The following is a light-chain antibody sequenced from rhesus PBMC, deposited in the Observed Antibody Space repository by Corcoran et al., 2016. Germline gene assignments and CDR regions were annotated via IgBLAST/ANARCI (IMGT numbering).Light chain of an antibody. Sequence: DIQMTQSPSSLSASVGDTVTITCRASQGISSYLNWFQQKPGKAPKLLIYAASSLESGVPSRVSGSGSGTEFTLTLTSLQPEDFAAYYCLQHNSYPPTFGPGTKLDIK. CDR3: LQHNSYPPT. CDR1: QGISSY. J-gene: IGKJ3*01. CDR2: AAS. V-gene: IGKV1-28*01.